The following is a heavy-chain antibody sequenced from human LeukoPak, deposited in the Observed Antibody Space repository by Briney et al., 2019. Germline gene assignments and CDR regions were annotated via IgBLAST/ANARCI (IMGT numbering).Heavy chain of an antibody. Sequence: GRSLRLSCAASGFTFSSYGMHWVRQAPGKGLEWVAVISYDGSNKYYADSVKGRFTISRDNSKNTLYLQMNSLRAEDTAVYYCAKVHGSGSYFHEYYFDYWGQGTLVTVSS. CDR1: GFTFSSYG. CDR3: AKVHGSGSYFHEYYFDY. J-gene: IGHJ4*02. CDR2: ISYDGSNK. D-gene: IGHD1-26*01. V-gene: IGHV3-30*18.